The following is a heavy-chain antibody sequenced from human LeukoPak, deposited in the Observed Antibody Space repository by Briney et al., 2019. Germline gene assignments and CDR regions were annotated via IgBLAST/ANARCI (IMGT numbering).Heavy chain of an antibody. V-gene: IGHV5-51*01. D-gene: IGHD2-2*01. CDR3: ARLQEDIVVVPAAIPYNWFDP. CDR1: GYIFAAYW. CDR2: IYPGDSDT. Sequence: GESLKISCKGSGYIFAAYWIGWVRQMPGKGLEWMGSIYPGDSDTRYSPSLQGQVTISVDRSINTAYLQWNSLKASDTAIYYCARLQEDIVVVPAAIPYNWFDPWGLGSLVTVSS. J-gene: IGHJ5*02.